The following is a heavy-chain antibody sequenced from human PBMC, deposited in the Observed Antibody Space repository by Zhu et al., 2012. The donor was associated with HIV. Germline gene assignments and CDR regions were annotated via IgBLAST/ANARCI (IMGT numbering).Heavy chain of an antibody. V-gene: IGHV3-48*01. CDR3: ARDRIGGAFDI. CDR2: ITRSSGTI. CDR1: GFALSSYD. J-gene: IGHJ3*02. Sequence: EVQLVEFGEAWYSLGGPVRLSCVVSGFALSSYDMNWVRQAPGQGLEWLSFITRSSGTIFYADSVKGRFTISRDNAKNSLYLQMSSLRAEDTALYYCARDRIGGAFDIWGQGTMVTVSS. D-gene: IGHD2/OR15-2a*01.